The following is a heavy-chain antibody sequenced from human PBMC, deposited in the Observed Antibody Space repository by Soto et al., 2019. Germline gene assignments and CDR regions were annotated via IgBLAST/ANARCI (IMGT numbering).Heavy chain of an antibody. V-gene: IGHV4-30-4*01. CDR1: GGSISSGDYY. D-gene: IGHD2-2*01. CDR3: ARDCSSTSCYTHMLHIYYYYGMDV. CDR2: IYYSGST. J-gene: IGHJ6*02. Sequence: SETLSLTCTVSGGSISSGDYYWSWIRQPPGKGLEWIGYIYYSGSTYYNPSLKSRVTISVDTSKNQFSLKLSSVTAADTAAYSCARDCSSTSCYTHMLHIYYYYGMDVWGQGTPVTVSS.